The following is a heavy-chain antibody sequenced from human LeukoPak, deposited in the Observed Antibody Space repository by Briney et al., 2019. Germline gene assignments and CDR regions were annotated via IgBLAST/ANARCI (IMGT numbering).Heavy chain of an antibody. J-gene: IGHJ2*01. CDR2: VSGSGGST. CDR1: GFTFSSYA. Sequence: GGSLRLSCAASGFTFSSYAMHWVRQAPGKGLEWVSVVSGSGGSTYYADSVKGRFTISRDNSKNTLYLQMNSLRAEDTAVYYCAKDKSGGLLGYFDLWGRGTLVTVSS. CDR3: AKDKSGGLLGYFDL. V-gene: IGHV3-23*01. D-gene: IGHD2-15*01.